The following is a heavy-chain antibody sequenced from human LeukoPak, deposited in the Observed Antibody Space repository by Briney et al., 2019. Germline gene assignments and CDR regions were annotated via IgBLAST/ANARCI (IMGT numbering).Heavy chain of an antibody. V-gene: IGHV3-20*04. J-gene: IGHJ1*01. CDR1: GFTFDDFG. D-gene: IGHD3-22*01. Sequence: GGPLRFSCAASGFTFDDFGMSWVRQAPGKGLEGVFGFNWNGGSTGYADSVKGRFTISRDNAKNSLYLQMNSLRAEDTALYYCARDRRYYYDSSGYPEYFQHWGQGTLVTVSS. CDR2: FNWNGGST. CDR3: ARDRRYYYDSSGYPEYFQH.